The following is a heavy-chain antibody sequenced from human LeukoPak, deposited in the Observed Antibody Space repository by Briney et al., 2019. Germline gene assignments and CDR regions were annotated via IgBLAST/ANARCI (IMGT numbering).Heavy chain of an antibody. J-gene: IGHJ4*02. CDR2: INPSGGST. Sequence: ASVKVSCKASGYTFTSYYMHWVRQAPGQGLEWMGIINPSGGSTSYAQKFQGRVTMTRDTSTSTVYMELSSLRSEDTAVYYCARVASFNTYYYDSSGYFDYWGQGTLVTVSS. CDR1: GYTFTSYY. D-gene: IGHD3-22*01. CDR3: ARVASFNTYYYDSSGYFDY. V-gene: IGHV1-46*01.